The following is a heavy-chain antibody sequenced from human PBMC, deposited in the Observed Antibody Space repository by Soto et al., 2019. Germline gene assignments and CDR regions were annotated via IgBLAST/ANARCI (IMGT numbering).Heavy chain of an antibody. CDR1: GGSINSGGSF. CDR2: LSHTGNN. J-gene: IGHJ5*01. Sequence: QVQLQESGPGLVKPSQTLSLICTVSGGSINSGGSFWTWIRQHPGRAPEWIGYLSHTGNNYYNPPLKSRVLMSVDRSKNLLSLRLSSVTAADTAVYYCARGLYEPNWFDSWGQGTLVTVSS. D-gene: IGHD3-22*01. V-gene: IGHV4-31*03. CDR3: ARGLYEPNWFDS.